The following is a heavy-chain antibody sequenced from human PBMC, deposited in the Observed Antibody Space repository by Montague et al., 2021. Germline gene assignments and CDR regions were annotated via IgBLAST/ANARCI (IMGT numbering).Heavy chain of an antibody. CDR2: LDYSGTT. J-gene: IGHJ6*03. Sequence: SETLSLTCSVSGDSISSKGNFWGWIRQPPGKGLEWIGVLDYSGTTYYSPSLRSRVTISVDTSKSQFPLKVTAVTAADTAVYYCARHRSRHHSMAFVASDHYFYMDVWGTGTTVAVSS. D-gene: IGHD2/OR15-2a*01. CDR3: ARHRSRHHSMAFVASDHYFYMDV. V-gene: IGHV4-39*01. CDR1: GDSISSKGNF.